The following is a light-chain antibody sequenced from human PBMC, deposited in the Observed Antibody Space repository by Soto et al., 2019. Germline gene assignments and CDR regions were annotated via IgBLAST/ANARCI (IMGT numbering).Light chain of an antibody. CDR2: DNN. CDR1: SSKIGNNY. CDR3: GTWDSSLRAFYD. J-gene: IGLJ1*01. V-gene: IGLV1-51*01. Sequence: QSDLTQPPSASAAPGPKLTISFSGRSSKIGNNYVSWYQQLPGTAPKLLIYDNNKRPSGIPDRFSGSKSGTSATLGITGLQTGDEADYYSGTWDSSLRAFYDFGTVNKVTV.